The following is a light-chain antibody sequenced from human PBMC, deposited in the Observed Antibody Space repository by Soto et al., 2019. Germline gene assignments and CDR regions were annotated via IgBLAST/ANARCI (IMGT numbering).Light chain of an antibody. CDR3: QQYNNYPRT. J-gene: IGKJ4*01. V-gene: IGKV1-5*03. CDR1: QSISTW. Sequence: DIQMTQSPSTLSASVGDTVTITCRASQSISTWLAWYQQKPGKAPKLLIYKASSLETGVPSRFSGSGSGTEFTLTISSLQPDDFASYHCQQYNNYPRTFGGGTKVEIK. CDR2: KAS.